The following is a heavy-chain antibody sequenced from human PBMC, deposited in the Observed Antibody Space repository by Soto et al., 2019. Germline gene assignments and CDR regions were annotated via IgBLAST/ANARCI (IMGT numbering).Heavy chain of an antibody. J-gene: IGHJ4*02. Sequence: QLQLQESGPGLVKPSETLSLTCTVSGGSISSSSYYWGWIRQPPGKGLEWIGSIYYSGSTYYNPSLKSRVTISVDTSNNKFSLKLSSVTAADTAVYYCARDYGGNSLADYWGQGTLVTVSS. CDR1: GGSISSSSYY. D-gene: IGHD4-17*01. V-gene: IGHV4-39*02. CDR2: IYYSGST. CDR3: ARDYGGNSLADY.